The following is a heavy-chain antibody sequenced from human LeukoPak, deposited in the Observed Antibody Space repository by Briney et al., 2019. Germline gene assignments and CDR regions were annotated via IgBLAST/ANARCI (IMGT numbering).Heavy chain of an antibody. V-gene: IGHV3-74*01. CDR2: INSDGSST. D-gene: IGHD3-10*01. Sequence: GGSLGLSCAASGFTFSSYWMHWVRQAPGKGLVWVSRINSDGSSTSYADSVKGRFTISRDNAKNTLYLQMNRLRAEDTAVYYCARDASYDSARHWGQGTLVIVSS. CDR3: ARDASYDSARH. J-gene: IGHJ4*02. CDR1: GFTFSSYW.